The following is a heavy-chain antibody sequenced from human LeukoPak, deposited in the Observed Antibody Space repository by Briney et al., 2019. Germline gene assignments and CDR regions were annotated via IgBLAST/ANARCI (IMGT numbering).Heavy chain of an antibody. CDR3: AKRGVVIRVILVGFHKEAYYFDS. CDR2: INSDGSSA. J-gene: IGHJ4*02. CDR1: GFTFSSYW. D-gene: IGHD3-22*01. Sequence: TGGSLRLSCAASGFTFSSYWMHWVRQAPGKGLVWVSRINSDGSSASYADSVKGRFTISRDNAKNTLYLQMSSLRAEDTAVYFCAKRGVVIRVILVGFHKEAYYFDSWGQGALVTVSS. V-gene: IGHV3-74*01.